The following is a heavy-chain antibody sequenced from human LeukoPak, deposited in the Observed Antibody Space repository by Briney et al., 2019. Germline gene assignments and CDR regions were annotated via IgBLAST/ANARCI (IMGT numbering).Heavy chain of an antibody. CDR3: ARDLIGGSPAREYDFWSGYYVPYWFDP. Sequence: GASVKVSCKASGYTFTGYYMHWVRQAPGQGLEWMGWINPNSGGTNYAQKFQGRVTMTRDTSISTAYMELSRLRSDDTAVYYCARDLIGGSPAREYDFWSGYYVPYWFDPWGQGTLVTVSS. D-gene: IGHD3-3*01. V-gene: IGHV1-2*02. CDR1: GYTFTGYY. CDR2: INPNSGGT. J-gene: IGHJ5*02.